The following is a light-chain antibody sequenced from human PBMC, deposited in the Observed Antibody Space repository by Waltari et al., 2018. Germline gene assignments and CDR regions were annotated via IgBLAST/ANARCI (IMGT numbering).Light chain of an antibody. CDR2: HGS. CDR1: QSVSNF. CDR3: QQRNKWPLT. Sequence: DILLTQSPPTLSLSPGETATLSCRASQSVSNFSAWYQQKPGQAPSLLIYHGSNRATDSPARFRGSGVATDVTLTISDVEPEEIAVYYCQQRNKWPLTFGGGTKVDIK. J-gene: IGKJ4*02. V-gene: IGKV3-11*01.